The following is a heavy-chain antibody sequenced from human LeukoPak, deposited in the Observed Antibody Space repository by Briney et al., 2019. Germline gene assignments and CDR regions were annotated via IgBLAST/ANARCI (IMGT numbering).Heavy chain of an antibody. V-gene: IGHV3-48*01. CDR1: GFTFSSYS. J-gene: IGHJ4*02. CDR3: ARDKSSGYVDY. CDR2: ISSSSSTI. D-gene: IGHD3-22*01. Sequence: GGSLRLSCAASGFTFSSYSMSWVRQAPGKGLEWVSYISSSSSTIYYADSVKGRFTISRDNSKNTLYLQMNSLRVEDTAVYYCARDKSSGYVDYWGQGTLVTVSS.